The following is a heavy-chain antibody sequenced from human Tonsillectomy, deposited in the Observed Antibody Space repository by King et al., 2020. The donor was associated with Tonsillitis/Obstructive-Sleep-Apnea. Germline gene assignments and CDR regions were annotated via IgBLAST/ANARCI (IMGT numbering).Heavy chain of an antibody. CDR1: GFTFDDYA. Sequence: VQLVESGGGLVQPGRSLRLSCAASGFTFDDYAMHWVRQAPGKGLEWVSGISWNSGSIGYADSEKGRFTISRDNAKNSLYLQMNSLRAEDTALYYCAKDRDYGDYGANFDYWGQGTLVTVSS. V-gene: IGHV3-9*01. D-gene: IGHD4-17*01. CDR3: AKDRDYGDYGANFDY. J-gene: IGHJ4*02. CDR2: ISWNSGSI.